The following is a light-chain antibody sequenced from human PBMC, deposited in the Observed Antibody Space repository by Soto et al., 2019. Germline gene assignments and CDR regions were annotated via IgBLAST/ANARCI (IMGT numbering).Light chain of an antibody. CDR1: QSITRF. CDR3: QQNYSPPPIT. V-gene: IGKV1-39*01. Sequence: DIQMTQSPSSLSASVGDRVTITCRASQSITRFLNWYQQKPGKAPKLLIYAASSLQSGVLSRFSGSGSGTHFTLTISSLQPEDFATYYCQQNYSPPPITFGQGTRLEIK. J-gene: IGKJ5*01. CDR2: AAS.